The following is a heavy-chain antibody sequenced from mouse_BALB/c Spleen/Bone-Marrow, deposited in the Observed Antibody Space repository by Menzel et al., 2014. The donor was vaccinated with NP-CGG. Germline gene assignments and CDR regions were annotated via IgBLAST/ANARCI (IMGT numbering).Heavy chain of an antibody. CDR1: GFTFSDYY. CDR3: ARGGAHYYGRGFTY. V-gene: IGHV5-4*02. J-gene: IGHJ3*01. D-gene: IGHD1-2*01. Sequence: DVKLVESGGNLVKPGGSLKLSCAASGFTFSDYYMYWVRQTPEKRLEWVATISDGGSYTYYPDSVKGRFTISRDNAKNSLYLQMNSLKSEDPAMYYCARGGAHYYGRGFTYWGQGTLVTVSA. CDR2: ISDGGSYT.